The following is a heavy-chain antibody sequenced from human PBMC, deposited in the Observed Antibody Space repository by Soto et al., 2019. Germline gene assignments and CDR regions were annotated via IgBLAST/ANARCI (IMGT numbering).Heavy chain of an antibody. CDR3: ARRPYGRFYFDY. CDR2: IYYSGST. CDR1: GGSICRYY. D-gene: IGHD3-10*01. J-gene: IGHJ4*02. Sequence: PETLSLTFTVSGGSICRYYWRWIRQPPGKGLEWIGYIYYSGSTNYNPSLKSRVTISVDTSKKQFSLKLSSVTAADTAVYYCARRPYGRFYFDYWGQGTLVTVS. V-gene: IGHV4-59*01.